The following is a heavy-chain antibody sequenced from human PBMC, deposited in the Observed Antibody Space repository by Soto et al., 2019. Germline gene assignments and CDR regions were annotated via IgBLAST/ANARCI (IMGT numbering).Heavy chain of an antibody. CDR3: ARDQEASHHDY. V-gene: IGHV4-31*03. Sequence: SETLSLTCTVSGGSISSGGYYWSWIRQHPGKGLEWIGYIYYSGSTYYNPSLKSRVTISVDTSKNQFSLKLSSVTAADTAVYYCARDQEASHHDYWGQGTLVTVSP. CDR1: GGSISSGGYY. CDR2: IYYSGST. J-gene: IGHJ4*02.